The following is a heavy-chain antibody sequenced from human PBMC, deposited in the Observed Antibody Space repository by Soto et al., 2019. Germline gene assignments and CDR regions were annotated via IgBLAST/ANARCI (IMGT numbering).Heavy chain of an antibody. CDR3: AKDTLWFGESPLPGP. J-gene: IGHJ5*02. Sequence: GGSMRLSCAAAGLTFSSYAMSWVRKAPGKGLEWVSAISGSGGSTYYADSVKGRFTISRDNSKNTLYLQMNSLRAEDTAVYYCAKDTLWFGESPLPGPWGQGTLVTVSS. D-gene: IGHD3-10*01. V-gene: IGHV3-23*01. CDR2: ISGSGGST. CDR1: GLTFSSYA.